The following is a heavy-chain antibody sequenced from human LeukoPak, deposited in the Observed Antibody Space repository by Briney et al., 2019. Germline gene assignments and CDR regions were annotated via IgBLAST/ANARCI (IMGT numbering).Heavy chain of an antibody. CDR2: IKQDGSEK. V-gene: IGHV3-7*03. CDR3: ARDGGPFDS. D-gene: IGHD2-15*01. J-gene: IGHJ4*02. CDR1: GFTFSSYP. Sequence: PGGSLRLSCAASGFTFSSYPMHWVRQAPGKGLEWVANIKQDGSEKYYVDAVKGRFTISRDNAKNSVYLQLNSLRAEDTAVYYCARDGGPFDSWGQGTLVTVSS.